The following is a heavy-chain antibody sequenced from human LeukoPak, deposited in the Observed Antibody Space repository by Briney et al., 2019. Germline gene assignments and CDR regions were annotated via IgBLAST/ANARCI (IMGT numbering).Heavy chain of an antibody. CDR2: IYPGGSNG. D-gene: IGHD4-23*01. CDR1: GFDFTAYG. J-gene: IGHJ4*02. V-gene: IGHV5-51*01. CDR3: ARQGDHGGPGDY. Sequence: GESLKISCKCSGFDFTAYGIAWVRQMPGKGLEWMGNIYPGGSNGRYSPSFQGQVTMSADKSISTAYLQWSSLKASDTAMYYCARQGDHGGPGDYWGQGTLVTVSS.